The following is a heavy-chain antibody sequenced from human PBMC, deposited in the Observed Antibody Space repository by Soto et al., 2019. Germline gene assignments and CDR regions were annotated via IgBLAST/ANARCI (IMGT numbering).Heavy chain of an antibody. CDR3: AKGSEAADAFDI. V-gene: IGHV3-30*18. CDR1: GFTFSSYG. CDR2: ISYDGSNK. D-gene: IGHD6-13*01. J-gene: IGHJ3*02. Sequence: VQLVESGGGVVQPGRSLRLSCAASGFTFSSYGMHWVRQAPGKGLEWVAVISYDGSNKYYADSVKGRFTISRDNSKNTLYLQMNSLRAEDTAVYYCAKGSEAADAFDIWGQGTMVTVSS.